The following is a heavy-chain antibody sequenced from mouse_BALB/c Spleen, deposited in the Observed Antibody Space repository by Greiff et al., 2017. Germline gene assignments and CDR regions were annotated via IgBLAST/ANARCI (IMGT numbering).Heavy chain of an antibody. Sequence: EVKVEESGPGLVKPSQSLSLTCTVTGYSITSDYAWNWIRQFPGNKLEWMGYISYSGSTSYNPSLKSRISITRDTSKNQFFLQLNSVTTEDTATYYCAIAYYGNYGFDYWGQGTTLTVSS. CDR3: AIAYYGNYGFDY. D-gene: IGHD2-10*01. V-gene: IGHV3-2*02. CDR2: ISYSGST. CDR1: GYSITSDYA. J-gene: IGHJ2*01.